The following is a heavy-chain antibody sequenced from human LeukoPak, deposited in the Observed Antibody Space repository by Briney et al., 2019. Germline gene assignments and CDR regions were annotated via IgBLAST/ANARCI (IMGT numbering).Heavy chain of an antibody. CDR3: ARGRRYSGSSDH. D-gene: IGHD1-26*01. CDR1: GYTSTGYY. J-gene: IGHJ4*02. V-gene: IGHV1-2*02. Sequence: GASXXXSCKASGYTSTGYYMHWVRQAPGQGLEWMGWINPNSGGTNYAQKFQGRVTITRDTSISTAYMELSRLRSDDTAVYYCARGRRYSGSSDHWGQGTLVTVSS. CDR2: INPNSGGT.